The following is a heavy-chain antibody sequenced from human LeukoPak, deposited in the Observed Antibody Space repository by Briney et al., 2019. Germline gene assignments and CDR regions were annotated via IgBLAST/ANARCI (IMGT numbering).Heavy chain of an antibody. D-gene: IGHD1-26*01. CDR3: ARGGRGATLGGYFDF. V-gene: IGHV1-18*01. CDR1: GYTFTSYG. CDR2: ISAYNGNT. J-gene: IGHJ4*02. Sequence: ASVKVSCKASGYTFTSYGISWVRQAPGQGLEWMGWISAYNGNTNYAQKLQGRVTMTTDTSTSTAYMELRSLRSDDTAVYYCARGGRGATLGGYFDFWGQGTLVTVSS.